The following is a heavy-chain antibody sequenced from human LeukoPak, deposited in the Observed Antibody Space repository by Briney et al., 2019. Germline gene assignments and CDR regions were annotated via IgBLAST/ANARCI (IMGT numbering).Heavy chain of an antibody. CDR3: ARGRYSRTYSFDY. J-gene: IGHJ4*02. V-gene: IGHV1-2*02. CDR1: GYTFTGYY. CDR2: INPNSGGT. Sequence: ASVKVSCKASGYTFTGYYMHWVRQAPGQGLEWMGWINPNSGGTNYAQKFQGRVTMTRDTSISTAYMELSRLRSDDTAVHYCARGRYSRTYSFDYWGQGTLVTVSS. D-gene: IGHD6-13*01.